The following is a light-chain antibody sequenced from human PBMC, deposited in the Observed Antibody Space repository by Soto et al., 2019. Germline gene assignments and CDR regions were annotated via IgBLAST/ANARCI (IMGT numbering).Light chain of an antibody. CDR1: QSLLHINGNNY. CDR3: MQALLSPWA. V-gene: IGKV2-28*01. Sequence: DIVMTQSPLSLPVTPGEPASISCRSSQSLLHINGNNYLDWYLQKQGQSPQLLIYVGSNRASLVRDRFIGGGLGTDFTLKISRVEAEDVGVYYCMQALLSPWAFGQGTKVDIK. CDR2: VGS. J-gene: IGKJ1*01.